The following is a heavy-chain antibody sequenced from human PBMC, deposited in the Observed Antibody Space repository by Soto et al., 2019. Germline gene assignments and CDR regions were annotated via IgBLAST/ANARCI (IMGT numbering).Heavy chain of an antibody. Sequence: SVKVSCKASGGTFSSYAISWVRQAPGQGLEWMGGIIPIFGTANYAQKFQGRVTITADESTSTAYMELSSLRSEDTAVYYCASKTYGSGSNYYYGMDVWGQGTTVTVSS. CDR3: ASKTYGSGSNYYYGMDV. J-gene: IGHJ6*02. CDR2: IIPIFGTA. CDR1: GGTFSSYA. V-gene: IGHV1-69*13. D-gene: IGHD3-10*01.